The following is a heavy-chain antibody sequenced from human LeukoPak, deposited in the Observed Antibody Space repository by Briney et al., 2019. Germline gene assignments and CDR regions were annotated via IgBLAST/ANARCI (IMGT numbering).Heavy chain of an antibody. J-gene: IGHJ5*02. CDR3: ARNNWNDGDNWFDP. Sequence: SGTLSLTCTVSAYSISSGIYYWGWLRQPPGKGLEWIGSIFNSGSTFYNPSLKSRVTISVDTSKNQFSLKVNSVTAADTAVYYCARNNWNDGDNWFDPWGQGSLVTVSS. CDR1: AYSISSGIYY. CDR2: IFNSGST. D-gene: IGHD1-1*01. V-gene: IGHV4-39*01.